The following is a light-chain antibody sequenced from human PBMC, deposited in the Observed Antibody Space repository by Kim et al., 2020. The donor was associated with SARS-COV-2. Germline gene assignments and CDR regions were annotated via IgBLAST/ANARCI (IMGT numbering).Light chain of an antibody. CDR1: SLRSYY. Sequence: ALGPTVRITCQGDSLRSYYATWYQQKPGQAPILVIYGKNNRPSGIPDRFSGSSSGNTASLTITGTQAGDEADYYCNSRDSNDNVVFGGGTQLTVL. CDR2: GKN. J-gene: IGLJ2*01. V-gene: IGLV3-19*01. CDR3: NSRDSNDNVV.